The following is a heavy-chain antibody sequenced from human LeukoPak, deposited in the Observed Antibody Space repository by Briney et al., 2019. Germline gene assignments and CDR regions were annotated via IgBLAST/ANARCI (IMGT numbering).Heavy chain of an antibody. Sequence: PSQTLSLTCTVSGGSISSGDYYWSWIRQPPGKGLEWIGYIYYSGCTYYNPSLKSRVTISVDTSKNQFSLKLSSVTAADTAVYYCARQRVRGIVVVPDFDYWGQGTLVTVSS. CDR3: ARQRVRGIVVVPDFDY. CDR1: GGSISSGDYY. D-gene: IGHD2-2*01. CDR2: IYYSGCT. J-gene: IGHJ4*02. V-gene: IGHV4-30-4*08.